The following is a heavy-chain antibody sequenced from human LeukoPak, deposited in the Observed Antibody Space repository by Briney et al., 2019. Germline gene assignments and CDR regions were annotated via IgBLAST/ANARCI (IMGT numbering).Heavy chain of an antibody. V-gene: IGHV3-11*04. CDR2: ISSSGSTI. J-gene: IGHJ4*02. D-gene: IGHD3-3*01. Sequence: GGSLRLSCAASGFTFSDYYMSWIRQAPGKGLEWVSYISSSGSTIYYADSVKGRFTISRDNAKNSLYLQMNSLRAEDTAVYYCARGGTILEWLLLPPGFDYWGQGTLVTVSS. CDR1: GFTFSDYY. CDR3: ARGGTILEWLLLPPGFDY.